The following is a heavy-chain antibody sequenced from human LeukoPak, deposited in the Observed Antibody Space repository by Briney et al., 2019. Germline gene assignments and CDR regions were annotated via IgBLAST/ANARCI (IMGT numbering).Heavy chain of an antibody. CDR2: IRYDGGNK. CDR3: AKDAGAAWDY. J-gene: IGHJ4*02. Sequence: GGSLRLSCAASGFTFSSYGMHWVRQAPGKGLEWVAFIRYDGGNKYYADSVKGRFTISRDNSKNTLYLQMNSLRAEDTAVYYCAKDAGAAWDYWGQGTLVTVSS. CDR1: GFTFSSYG. V-gene: IGHV3-30*02.